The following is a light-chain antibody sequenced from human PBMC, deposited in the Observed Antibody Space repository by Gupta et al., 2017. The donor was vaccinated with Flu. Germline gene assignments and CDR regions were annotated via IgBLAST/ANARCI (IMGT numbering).Light chain of an antibody. CDR1: QSVGSK. V-gene: IGKV3-15*01. J-gene: IGKJ2*01. CDR2: GAS. CDR3: QQYNDWFLYT. Sequence: ERATLSCRTSQSVGSKLAWYQQKPGQAPRLLIDGASTRATGVPARFSGSGSGTEFTLTISSLQSEDFAVYYCQQYNDWFLYTFGQGTKLEIK.